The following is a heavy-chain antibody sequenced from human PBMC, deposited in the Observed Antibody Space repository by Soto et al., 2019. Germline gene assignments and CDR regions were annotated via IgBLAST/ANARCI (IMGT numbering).Heavy chain of an antibody. CDR2: IIPIFGTA. CDR1: GGTFSSYA. Sequence: SVKVSCKASGGTFSSYAISWVRQAPGQGLEWMGGIIPIFGTANYAQKFQGRVTITADKSTSTAYMELSSLRSEDTAVYYCARVPYSSSWRPVWFDPWGQGTMVTVSS. J-gene: IGHJ5*02. CDR3: ARVPYSSSWRPVWFDP. D-gene: IGHD6-13*01. V-gene: IGHV1-69*06.